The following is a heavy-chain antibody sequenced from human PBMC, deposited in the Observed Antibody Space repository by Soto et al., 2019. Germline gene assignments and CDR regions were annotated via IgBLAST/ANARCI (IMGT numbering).Heavy chain of an antibody. V-gene: IGHV1-18*04. CDR1: GYRFTSSG. J-gene: IGHJ6*02. CDR3: ATDPYCGSAPGCSALDA. D-gene: IGHD2-21*01. CDR2: ISAYNGNT. Sequence: QVHLVQSGGEVKKPGASVKVSCKASGYRFTSSGFSWVRQAPGRGLEWMGWISAYNGNTLYAQKFKGRVTMTTDTSPSTAYMELGSLRSDDTAVYYCATDPYCGSAPGCSALDAWGQGTSVTVSS.